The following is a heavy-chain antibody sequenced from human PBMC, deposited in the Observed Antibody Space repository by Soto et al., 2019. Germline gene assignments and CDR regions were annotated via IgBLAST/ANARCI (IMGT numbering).Heavy chain of an antibody. Sequence: TSETLSLTCAVYGGSFSGYYWSWIRQPPGKGLEWIGEINHSGSTNYNPSLKSRVTISVDTSKNQFSLKLSSVTAADTAVYYCARDKRETKWFGEYNWFDPWGQGTLVTVSS. J-gene: IGHJ5*02. CDR1: GGSFSGYY. V-gene: IGHV4-34*01. CDR2: INHSGST. CDR3: ARDKRETKWFGEYNWFDP. D-gene: IGHD3-10*01.